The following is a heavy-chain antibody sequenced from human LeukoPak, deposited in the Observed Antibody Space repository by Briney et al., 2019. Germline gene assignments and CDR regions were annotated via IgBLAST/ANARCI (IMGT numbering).Heavy chain of an antibody. CDR2: IYSDGST. J-gene: IGHJ3*02. D-gene: IGHD1-26*01. CDR3: ARELREHGVFDI. V-gene: IGHV3-53*01. Sequence: GRSLRLSCAASRFTVSSNYMSWVRQAPGKGLEGVSEIYSDGSTYYAASVTGRFSISRDNSKNTVYLQMSSLRAEDTAIYYCARELREHGVFDIWGQGTMVTVSS. CDR1: RFTVSSNY.